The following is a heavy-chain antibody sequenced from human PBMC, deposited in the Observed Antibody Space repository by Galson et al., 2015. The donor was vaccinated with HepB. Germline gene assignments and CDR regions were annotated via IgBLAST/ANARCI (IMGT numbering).Heavy chain of an antibody. CDR3: VREGDYGDHVGSDYYYMDV. CDR1: GFTFSRYW. J-gene: IGHJ6*03. CDR2: INQDETEK. V-gene: IGHV3-7*01. D-gene: IGHD4-17*01. Sequence: SLRLSCAASGFTFSRYWMSWVRQAPGKGLEWVANINQDETEKYYADSVKGRFTISRDNAKNSVYMQMNSLRAEDTAVYYCVREGDYGDHVGSDYYYMDVWGKGTTVTVSS.